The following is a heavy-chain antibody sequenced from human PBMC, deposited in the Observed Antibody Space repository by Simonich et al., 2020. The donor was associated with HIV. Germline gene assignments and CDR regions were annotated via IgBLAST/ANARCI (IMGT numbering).Heavy chain of an antibody. D-gene: IGHD3-10*01. V-gene: IGHV4-34*01. CDR2: ITYSGRT. CDR3: AREVGYYPPHLEENNAFDI. Sequence: QVQLQQWGAGLLKSSETLSLTCAVYGGSFSGSYWSWIRQPPGKGLEWLGEITYSGRTNHTPSLKSRVTISVDTSKSQFSLKLKSVTAADTAVYYCAREVGYYPPHLEENNAFDIWGQGTMVTVSS. CDR1: GGSFSGSY. J-gene: IGHJ3*02.